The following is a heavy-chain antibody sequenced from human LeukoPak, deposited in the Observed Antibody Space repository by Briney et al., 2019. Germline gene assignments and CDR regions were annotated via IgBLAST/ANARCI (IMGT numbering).Heavy chain of an antibody. J-gene: IGHJ5*02. D-gene: IGHD3-10*01. CDR3: VRGRGSYGWFDP. Sequence: GGSLRLSCAASGFTSSSYWMHWARQVPGKGLVWVSRISGDGTARNYADSVKGRFTISRDDAKNTVDLQMNSLRGEDTAVYYCVRGRGSYGWFDPWGQGTLVTVSS. CDR2: ISGDGTAR. V-gene: IGHV3-74*01. CDR1: GFTSSSYW.